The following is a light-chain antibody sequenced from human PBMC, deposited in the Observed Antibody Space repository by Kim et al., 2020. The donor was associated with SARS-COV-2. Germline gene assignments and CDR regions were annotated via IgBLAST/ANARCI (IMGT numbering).Light chain of an antibody. Sequence: QSVLTQPPSASGTPGQRVTISCSGSNSNIGNNYVYWYQHLPGAAPTLLIYSNNQRRSGVPDRFSGSKSGTSASLAISDLRSDDEADYYCALWDDSLNDPVFGGGTQLTVL. CDR2: SNN. V-gene: IGLV1-47*02. CDR3: ALWDDSLNDPV. CDR1: NSNIGNNY. J-gene: IGLJ3*02.